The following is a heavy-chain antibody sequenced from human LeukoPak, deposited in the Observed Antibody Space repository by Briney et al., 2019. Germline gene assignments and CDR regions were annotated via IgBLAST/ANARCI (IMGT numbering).Heavy chain of an antibody. CDR2: INHSGST. J-gene: IGHJ5*02. CDR1: GGSFSGYY. CDR3: ARMFHDTAMVTSLFDP. D-gene: IGHD5-18*01. V-gene: IGHV4-34*01. Sequence: SETLSLTCAVYGGSFSGYYWSWIRQPPGKGLEWIGEINHSGSTNYNPSLKSRVTISVDTSKNQFSLKLSSVTAADTAVYYCARMFHDTAMVTSLFDPWGQGTLVTVSS.